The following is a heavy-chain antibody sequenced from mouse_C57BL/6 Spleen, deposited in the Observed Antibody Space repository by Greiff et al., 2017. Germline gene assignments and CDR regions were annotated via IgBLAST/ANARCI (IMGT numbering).Heavy chain of an antibody. Sequence: VKLMESGPELVKPGASVKISCKASGYAFSSSWMNWVKQRPGKGLEWIGRIYPGDGDTNYNGKFKGKATLTADKSSSTAYMQLSSLTSEDSAVYFCAKIYDGYPWFAYWGQGTLVTVSA. J-gene: IGHJ3*01. V-gene: IGHV1-82*01. CDR3: AKIYDGYPWFAY. D-gene: IGHD2-3*01. CDR1: GYAFSSSW. CDR2: IYPGDGDT.